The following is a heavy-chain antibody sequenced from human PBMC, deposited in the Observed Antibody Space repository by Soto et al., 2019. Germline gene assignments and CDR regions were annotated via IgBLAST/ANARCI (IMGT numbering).Heavy chain of an antibody. V-gene: IGHV4-59*08. CDR3: ARLPGYDFWSGYYFDY. CDR1: GGSISSYY. D-gene: IGHD3-3*01. J-gene: IGHJ4*02. Sequence: QVQLQESGPGLVKPSETLSLTCTVSGGSISSYYWSWIRQPPGKGLEWIGYIYYSGSTNYNPSLKSRVTRSVDTSKNQFSLKLSSVTAADTAVYYCARLPGYDFWSGYYFDYWGQGTLVTVSS. CDR2: IYYSGST.